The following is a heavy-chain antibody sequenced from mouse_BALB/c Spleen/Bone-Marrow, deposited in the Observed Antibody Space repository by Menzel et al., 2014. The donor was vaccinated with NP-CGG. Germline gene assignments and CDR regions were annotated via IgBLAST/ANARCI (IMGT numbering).Heavy chain of an antibody. CDR3: ARPLTGAYFDY. V-gene: IGHV5-9*02. CDR1: GFAFSSYD. D-gene: IGHD4-1*01. Sequence: EVHLVESGGGLVKPGGSLKLSCAASGFAFSSYDMSWVRQTPEKRLEWVATISSGGSYTYYPDSVKGRFNISRDNARNTLYLQMSSLRSEDTALYYCARPLTGAYFDYWGQGTTLTVSS. J-gene: IGHJ2*01. CDR2: ISSGGSYT.